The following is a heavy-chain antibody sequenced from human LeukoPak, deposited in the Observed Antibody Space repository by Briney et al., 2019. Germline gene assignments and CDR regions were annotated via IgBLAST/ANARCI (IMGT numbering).Heavy chain of an antibody. CDR1: GGSFSGYY. J-gene: IGHJ3*02. CDR2: INHSGST. D-gene: IGHD3-22*01. V-gene: IGHV4-34*01. Sequence: SETLSLTCAVYGGSFSGYYWSWIRQPPGKGLEWIGEINHSGSTYYNPSLKSRVTISVDRSKNQFSLKLSSVTAADTAVYYCARDRDSSGYRAFDIWGQGTMVTVSS. CDR3: ARDRDSSGYRAFDI.